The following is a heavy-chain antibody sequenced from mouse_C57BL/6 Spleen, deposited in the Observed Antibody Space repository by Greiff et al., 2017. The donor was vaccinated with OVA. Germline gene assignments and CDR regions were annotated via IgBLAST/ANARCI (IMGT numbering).Heavy chain of an antibody. D-gene: IGHD2-12*01. V-gene: IGHV1-64*01. J-gene: IGHJ4*01. CDR1: GYTFTSYW. Sequence: QVQLQQPGADLVKPGASVKLSCKASGYTFTSYWMHWVKQRPGQGLEWIGMIHPNSGSTNYNEKFKSKATLTVDKSSSTTYMKLSSLTSEDSAVDYCAYSYDRYYAMDYWGQGTSVTVSS. CDR3: AYSYDRYYAMDY. CDR2: IHPNSGST.